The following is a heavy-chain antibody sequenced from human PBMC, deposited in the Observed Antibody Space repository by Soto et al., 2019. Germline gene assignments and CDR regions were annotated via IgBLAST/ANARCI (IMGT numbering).Heavy chain of an antibody. Sequence: PSETLSLTCTVSGGSIRSSSYYWGWIRQPPGKGLEWIWYIYYSGSTNYNPSLTSRVTISVDTSKNQFSLKLSSVTAADTAVYYCARDQGYGDYGDAFDIWGQGTMVTVSS. J-gene: IGHJ3*02. CDR2: IYYSGST. V-gene: IGHV4-39*07. CDR1: GGSIRSSSYY. CDR3: ARDQGYGDYGDAFDI. D-gene: IGHD4-17*01.